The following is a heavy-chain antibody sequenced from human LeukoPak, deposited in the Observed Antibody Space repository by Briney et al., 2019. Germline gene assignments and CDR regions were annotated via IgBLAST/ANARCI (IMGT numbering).Heavy chain of an antibody. CDR1: GGSISISSYY. CDR2: IYYSGST. J-gene: IGHJ6*04. V-gene: IGHV4-39*07. Sequence: SETLSLTCTVSGGSISISSYYWGWIRQPPGKGLEWIGSIYYSGSTYYNPSLKSRVTISVDTSKNQFSLKLSSVTAADTAVYYCATSYYYDSSGYWWNVWGKGTTVTISS. D-gene: IGHD3-22*01. CDR3: ATSYYYDSSGYWWNV.